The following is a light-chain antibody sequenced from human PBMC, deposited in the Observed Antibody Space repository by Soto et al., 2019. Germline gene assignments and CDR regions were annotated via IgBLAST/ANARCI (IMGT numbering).Light chain of an antibody. CDR3: QQYYSSPTWT. V-gene: IGKV4-1*01. Sequence: DIMMTQSPDSLAVSLGERATINCKSSQSIFYSSNNKNYLAWYQQKPGQPPKLLIYWASTRESGVPDRFSGSGSGTDFTLTISSLQAEDVAVYHCQQYYSSPTWTFGQGTKVEIK. J-gene: IGKJ1*01. CDR1: QSIFYSSNNKNY. CDR2: WAS.